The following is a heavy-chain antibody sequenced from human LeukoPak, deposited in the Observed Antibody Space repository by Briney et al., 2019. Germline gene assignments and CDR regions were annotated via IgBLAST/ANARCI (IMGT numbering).Heavy chain of an antibody. V-gene: IGHV3-74*01. J-gene: IGHJ4*02. D-gene: IGHD6-13*01. CDR1: EISFSGYW. CDR3: ARGEGIAAAGTGDY. Sequence: GGSLRLSCAASEISFSGYWMHWVRQGPGKGLVWVSRIHSDGSRTNYADSVKGRFTISRDNAKNMLYLQMNSLRAEDTAVYYCARGEGIAAAGTGDYWGQGTLVTVSS. CDR2: IHSDGSRT.